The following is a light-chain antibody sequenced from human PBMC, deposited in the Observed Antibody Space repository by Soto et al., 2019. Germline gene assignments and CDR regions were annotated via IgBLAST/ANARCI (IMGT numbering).Light chain of an antibody. Sequence: NFMLTQPHSVSESPGKTVTISCTRSSGSIASNYVQWYQQRPDSAPTTLIYEHNQRPSGVPDRFSGSIDSSSNSASLTISGLKTEDEADYSCQSYDSSNQDVLFGGGTKVTVL. CDR1: SGSIASNY. V-gene: IGLV6-57*04. J-gene: IGLJ2*01. CDR2: EHN. CDR3: QSYDSSNQDVL.